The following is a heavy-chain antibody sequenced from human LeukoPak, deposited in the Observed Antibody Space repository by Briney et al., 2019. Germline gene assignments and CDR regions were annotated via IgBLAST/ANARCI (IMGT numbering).Heavy chain of an antibody. Sequence: ASVKVSCKASGYTFTSYDINWVRQATGQGLEWMGWMNPNSGNTGYAQKFQGRVTMTRNTSISTAYMELSSLRSEDTAVYYCARLNGGSCYFCTGDWFDPWGQGTLVTASS. V-gene: IGHV1-8*01. CDR2: MNPNSGNT. J-gene: IGHJ5*02. CDR3: ARLNGGSCYFCTGDWFDP. D-gene: IGHD2-15*01. CDR1: GYTFTSYD.